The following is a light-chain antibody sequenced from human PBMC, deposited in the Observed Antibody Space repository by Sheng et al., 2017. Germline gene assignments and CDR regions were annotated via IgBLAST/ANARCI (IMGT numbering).Light chain of an antibody. Sequence: DIVMTQSPDSLTVSLGERATFNCKSSQSVLSSADNKNYLAWHQQKPGQPPKLLISWASTRESGVPDRFSGSGSGTDFTLTINSLQAEDVAVYYCQQHYGVPLTFGRRDQGGDQT. V-gene: IGKV4-1*01. CDR2: WAS. CDR1: QSVLSSADNKNY. J-gene: IGKJ4*01. CDR3: QQHYGVPLT.